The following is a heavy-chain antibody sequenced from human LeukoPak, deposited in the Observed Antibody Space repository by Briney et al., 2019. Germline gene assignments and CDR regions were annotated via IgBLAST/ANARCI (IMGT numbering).Heavy chain of an antibody. J-gene: IGHJ6*03. CDR3: ARVVTTTRYYYYYMDV. Sequence: SVKVSCKASGGTFSSYAISWVRQAPGQGLEWMGGIIPIFGTANYAQKFQGRVTITADESTSTAYMELSSLRSEDMAVYYCARVVTTTRYYYYYMDVWGKGTTVTVSS. D-gene: IGHD4-17*01. CDR2: IIPIFGTA. V-gene: IGHV1-69*01. CDR1: GGTFSSYA.